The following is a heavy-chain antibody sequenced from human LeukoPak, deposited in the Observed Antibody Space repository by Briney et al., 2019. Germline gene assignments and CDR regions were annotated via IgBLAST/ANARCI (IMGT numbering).Heavy chain of an antibody. V-gene: IGHV3-21*01. CDR3: ARDSNGYSSYYGMDV. CDR2: ISSSSSYI. J-gene: IGHJ6*02. CDR1: GFTFSSYS. D-gene: IGHD5-18*01. Sequence: GGSLRLSCAASGFTFSSYSMNWVRQAPGKGLEWVSSISSSSSYIYYADPVKGRFTISRDNAKNSLYLQMNSLRAEDTAVYYCARDSNGYSSYYGMDVWGQGTTVTVSS.